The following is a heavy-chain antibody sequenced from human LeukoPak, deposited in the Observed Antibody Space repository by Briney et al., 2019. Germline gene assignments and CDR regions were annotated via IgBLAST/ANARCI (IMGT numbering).Heavy chain of an antibody. V-gene: IGHV1-69*13. J-gene: IGHJ4*02. Sequence: GAPVKVSRKASGGTFSSHAISWVRQAPGQGLEWMGGIIPIFGTANYAQKFQGRVTITADESTSTAYMELSSLRSEDTAVYYCARVPYCSGGSCLLRGYYFDYWGQGTLVTVSS. CDR2: IIPIFGTA. D-gene: IGHD2-15*01. CDR1: GGTFSSHA. CDR3: ARVPYCSGGSCLLRGYYFDY.